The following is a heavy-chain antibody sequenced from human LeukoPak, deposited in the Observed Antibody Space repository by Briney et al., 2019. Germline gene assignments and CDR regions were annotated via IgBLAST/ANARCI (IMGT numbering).Heavy chain of an antibody. V-gene: IGHV3-7*01. CDR2: IKEDGNEI. D-gene: IGHD2-15*01. J-gene: IGHJ3*01. CDR1: GFTFSTYW. Sequence: GGSLRLSCAASGFTFSTYWMTWVRQAPGKGLEWVANIKEDGNEINYADSVKRRFTISRDNAKKSLYLQLSGLRAGDTAVSYCERGPTPGQEGIAWYDALDLWGQGTLVTVSS. CDR3: ERGPTPGQEGIAWYDALDL.